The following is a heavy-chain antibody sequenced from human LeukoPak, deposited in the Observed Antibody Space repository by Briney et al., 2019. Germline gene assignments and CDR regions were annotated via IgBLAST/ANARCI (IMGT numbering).Heavy chain of an antibody. Sequence: GGSLRLSCAASGFSFSCYSMNWVRQPPGQGLEWISYISRGSHTIYYADSVRGRFTVSRDDAKNSLYLQMNSLRAEDTGIYYCSRETTSGYWGQGTLVTVSS. CDR3: SRETTSGY. V-gene: IGHV3-48*04. J-gene: IGHJ4*02. CDR1: GFSFSCYS. CDR2: ISRGSHTI. D-gene: IGHD1-1*01.